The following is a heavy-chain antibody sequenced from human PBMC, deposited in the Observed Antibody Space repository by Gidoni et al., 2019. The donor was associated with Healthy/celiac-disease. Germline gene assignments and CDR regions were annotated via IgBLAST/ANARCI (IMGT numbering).Heavy chain of an antibody. CDR1: GFTLRGSA. CDR2: IRSKANSYAT. CDR3: TRRLSGATRRYFDL. Sequence: EVQLVESGGGLVQPGGSLNLSCAASGFTLRGSAMPWVRQASVKGLEWVGRIRSKANSYATAYAASVKGRFTISRDDSKNTAYLQMNSLKTEDTAVYYCTRRLSGATRRYFDLWGRGTLVTVSS. J-gene: IGHJ2*01. D-gene: IGHD1-26*01. V-gene: IGHV3-73*02.